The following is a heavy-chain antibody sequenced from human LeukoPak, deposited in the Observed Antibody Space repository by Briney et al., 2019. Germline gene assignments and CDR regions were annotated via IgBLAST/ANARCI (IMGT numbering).Heavy chain of an antibody. Sequence: SETLSLTCTVSGGSISSGSYYWSWIRQPAGKGLEWIGRIYHSGSTYYNPSLKSRVTISVDTSKNQFSLKLSSVTAADTAVYYCARDIVLMVYAIREDAFDIWGQGTMVTVSS. CDR1: GGSISSGSYY. D-gene: IGHD2-8*01. CDR3: ARDIVLMVYAIREDAFDI. CDR2: IYHSGST. V-gene: IGHV4-61*02. J-gene: IGHJ3*02.